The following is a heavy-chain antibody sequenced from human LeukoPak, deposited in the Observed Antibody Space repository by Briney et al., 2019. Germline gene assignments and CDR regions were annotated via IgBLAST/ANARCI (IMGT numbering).Heavy chain of an antibody. J-gene: IGHJ6*04. Sequence: ASVNVSCKASGYTFTSYVISRVRQAPGHGLEWMGWISAYNGNTNYAQKLQARVTMTTNTSTSTAYMELRSLRSDDTAVYYCARDYYGSGSYPNYYYYVMDVWGKGTTVTVSS. CDR2: ISAYNGNT. V-gene: IGHV1-18*04. D-gene: IGHD3-10*01. CDR1: GYTFTSYV. CDR3: ARDYYGSGSYPNYYYYVMDV.